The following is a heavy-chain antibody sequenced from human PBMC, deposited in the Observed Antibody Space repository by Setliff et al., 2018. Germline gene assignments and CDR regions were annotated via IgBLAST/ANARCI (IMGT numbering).Heavy chain of an antibody. CDR2: IWYDGINK. CDR3: ARDSVLRYFDWLLYTPDAFDI. Sequence: PGGSLRLSCAASGFIFSNYGMHWVRQAPGKGLEWVAVIWYDGINKYYADSVKGRFTISRDNAKNSLYLQMNSLRAEDTAVYYCARDSVLRYFDWLLYTPDAFDIWGQGTMVTVSS. V-gene: IGHV3-33*01. CDR1: GFIFSNYG. J-gene: IGHJ3*02. D-gene: IGHD3-9*01.